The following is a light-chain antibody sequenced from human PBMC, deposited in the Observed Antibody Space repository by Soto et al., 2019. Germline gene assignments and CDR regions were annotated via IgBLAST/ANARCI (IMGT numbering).Light chain of an antibody. CDR2: AAS. Sequence: DIQMTQSPSSLSASVGDRVTITCRASQSISTYLNWYQQKPGKAPNLLVYAASTLQSGVPSRFSGSGSGTDFTLTIDSLQPEDFAPYYCQQSYTTLWTFGQGTKVEI. CDR3: QQSYTTLWT. V-gene: IGKV1-39*01. J-gene: IGKJ1*01. CDR1: QSISTY.